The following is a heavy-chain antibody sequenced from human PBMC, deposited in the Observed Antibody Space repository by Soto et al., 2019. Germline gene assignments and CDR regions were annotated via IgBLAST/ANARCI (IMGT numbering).Heavy chain of an antibody. CDR3: ASESVEMASL. D-gene: IGHD1-1*01. J-gene: IGHJ4*02. Sequence: QVQLVESGGGVVQPGRSLRLSCAASGFTFSSYAMHWVRRAPGKGLEWVAVISYNGSNKYYADSVKGRFTISRDNSKNTLYLQMNSLRAEDTAVYYCASESVEMASLGGQGTLVTVSS. V-gene: IGHV3-30-3*01. CDR2: ISYNGSNK. CDR1: GFTFSSYA.